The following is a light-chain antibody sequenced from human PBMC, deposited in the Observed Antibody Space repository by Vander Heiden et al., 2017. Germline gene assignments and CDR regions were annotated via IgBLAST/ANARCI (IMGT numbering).Light chain of an antibody. CDR3: AAWDDSLKGV. CDR1: SSNIGSNT. CDR2: SNN. J-gene: IGLJ3*02. V-gene: IGLV1-44*01. Sequence: QSVLTQPHSASGTPGQRVTISCSGSSSNIGSNTVNWYQQLPGTAPKLLIYSNNQRPSGVPDRFSGSKSGTSASLAISGLQSEDEADYYCAAWDDSLKGVFGGGTKLTVL.